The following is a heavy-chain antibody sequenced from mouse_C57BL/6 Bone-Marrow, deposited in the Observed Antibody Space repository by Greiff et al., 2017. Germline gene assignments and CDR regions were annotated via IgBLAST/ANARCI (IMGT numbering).Heavy chain of an antibody. V-gene: IGHV1-42*01. J-gene: IGHJ2*01. CDR3: ARWRGY. CDR2: INPSTGGT. Sequence: VQLQQSGPELVKPGASLTISCKASGYSFTGYYMNWVKQSPEKSLEWIGEINPSTGGTTYNQKFKAKATLTVDKSSSTAYMQLKSLTSEDSAVYYCARWRGYWGQGTTLTVSS. CDR1: GYSFTGYY.